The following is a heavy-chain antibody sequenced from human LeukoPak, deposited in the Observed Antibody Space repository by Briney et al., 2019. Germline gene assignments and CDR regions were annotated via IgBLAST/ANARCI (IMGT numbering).Heavy chain of an antibody. V-gene: IGHV3-43*02. CDR3: AKGTDWSDYYGMDV. D-gene: IGHD3/OR15-3a*01. CDR2: ISGDGGST. J-gene: IGHJ6*02. CDR1: GFTFDDYA. Sequence: EGSLRLSCAASGFTFDDYAMHWVRQAPGKGLEWVSLISGDGGSTYYADSVKGRFTISRDNSKNSLYLQMNSLRTEDTALYYCAKGTDWSDYYGMDVWGQGTTVTVSS.